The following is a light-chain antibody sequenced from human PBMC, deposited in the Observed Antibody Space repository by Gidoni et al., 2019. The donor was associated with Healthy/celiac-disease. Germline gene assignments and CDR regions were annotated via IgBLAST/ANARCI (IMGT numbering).Light chain of an antibody. Sequence: ENVLTQSPGTLSLSPGERATLSCRASQSVSSSYLAWYQQKPGQAPRLLISGASSRATGIPDRFSGSGSGTDFTLTISRLEPEDFAVYYCQQYGSSPPYTFGQGTKLEIK. CDR2: GAS. CDR1: QSVSSSY. V-gene: IGKV3-20*01. J-gene: IGKJ2*01. CDR3: QQYGSSPPYT.